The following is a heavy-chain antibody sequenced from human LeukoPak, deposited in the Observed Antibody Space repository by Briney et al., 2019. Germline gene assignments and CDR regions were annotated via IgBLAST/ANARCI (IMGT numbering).Heavy chain of an antibody. CDR1: GLTFRNYW. CDR3: ARGKKTGIWFGELNY. D-gene: IGHD3-10*01. V-gene: IGHV3-7*01. Sequence: GGSLRLSCAASGLTFRNYWMSWVRQAPGKGLEWVANIKQDGGEKYYVDSVKGRFTISRDNAKNSLYLQMNSLRAEDTAVYYCARGKKTGIWFGELNYWGQGTLVTVSS. CDR2: IKQDGGEK. J-gene: IGHJ4*02.